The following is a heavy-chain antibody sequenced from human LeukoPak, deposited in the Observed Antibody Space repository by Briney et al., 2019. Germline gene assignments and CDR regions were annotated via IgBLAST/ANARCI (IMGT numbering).Heavy chain of an antibody. CDR3: AGGGRRDYYDSSGADYYYYGMDV. D-gene: IGHD3-22*01. V-gene: IGHV1-69*04. CDR1: GCTFSIYG. Sequence: VTVSCKHSGCTFSIYGISLVRQAPGPGLEWMGRINPILGVTNKAQKFQGRVTINADKSTSTAYMELSSMRSEDTDVYYCAGGGRRDYYDSSGADYYYYGMDVWGQGTTVTVSS. CDR2: INPILGVT. J-gene: IGHJ6*02.